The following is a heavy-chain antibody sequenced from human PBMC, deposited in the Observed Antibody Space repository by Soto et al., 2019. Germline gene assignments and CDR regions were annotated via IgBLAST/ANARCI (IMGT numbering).Heavy chain of an antibody. CDR2: ISAHNGNT. J-gene: IGHJ4*02. D-gene: IGHD3-16*01. CDR3: ARGGCGDY. CDR1: GYTFTTYG. V-gene: IGHV1-18*01. Sequence: QVHLVQSGAEVKKPGASVKVSCKGSGYTFTTYGITWVRQAPGQGLEWMGWISAHNGNTNYAQKPQGRLTVTSDTSTSTAYMELRNLRSDDTAVYYGARGGCGDYWGQGDLVTVSS.